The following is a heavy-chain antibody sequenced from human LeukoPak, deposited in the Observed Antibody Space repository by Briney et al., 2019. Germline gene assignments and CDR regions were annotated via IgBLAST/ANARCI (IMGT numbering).Heavy chain of an antibody. V-gene: IGHV6-1*01. CDR2: TYYRYKWYN. J-gene: IGHJ3*02. CDR1: GDSFSSNSAA. Sequence: SQTLTLTCAISGDSFSSNSAAWNCLTQAPSRGLEWLGRTYYRYKWYNDYAVSVNSRITINPDTSKNQFSLQLNSVTPEDTAVYYCASDAFDIWGQGTMVTVSS. CDR3: ASDAFDI.